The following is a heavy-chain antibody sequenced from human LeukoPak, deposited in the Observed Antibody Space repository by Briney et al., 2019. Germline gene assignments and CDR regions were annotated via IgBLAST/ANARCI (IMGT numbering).Heavy chain of an antibody. V-gene: IGHV3-23*01. CDR2: LSGSGSNA. D-gene: IGHD6-13*01. CDR1: GFTFSSYA. CDR3: AKFRAAAGPRDFDY. J-gene: IGHJ4*02. Sequence: GGSLRLSCAASGFTFSSYAMTWVRQAPGKGLEWVSTLSGSGSNAYYADSVKGRFSISRDNSQSTLYLQMNSLRAEDTAVYYCAKFRAAAGPRDFDYWGQGTLVTVSS.